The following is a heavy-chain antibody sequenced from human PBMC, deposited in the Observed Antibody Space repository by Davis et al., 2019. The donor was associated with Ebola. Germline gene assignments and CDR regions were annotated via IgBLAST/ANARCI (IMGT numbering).Heavy chain of an antibody. V-gene: IGHV3-23*01. D-gene: IGHD6-13*01. CDR3: AKDEGLDPGGYFDD. J-gene: IGHJ5*02. CDR1: GFTFSSYG. Sequence: GESLKISCAASGFTFSSYGMNWVRQAPGKGLEWVSSITSSGFGTYYADSVKGRFTISRDNSKSTLYLQMNSLRAEETAVYYCAKDEGLDPGGYFDDWGQGTLVTVSS. CDR2: ITSSGFGT.